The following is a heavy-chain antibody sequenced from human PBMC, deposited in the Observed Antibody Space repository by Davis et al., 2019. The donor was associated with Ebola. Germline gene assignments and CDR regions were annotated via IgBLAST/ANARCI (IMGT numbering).Heavy chain of an antibody. D-gene: IGHD3/OR15-3a*01. CDR2: ITPYTGKT. CDR3: ARDGGLDFDDWFDP. Sequence: AASVKVSCKASGSTFSSYSVSWVRQAPGQGLEWVGWITPYTGKTNHPQKFQGRVTMTTDTSMSTAYMDLRSLRSDDTAIYYCARDGGLDFDDWFDPWGQGTLVSVS. CDR1: GSTFSSYS. V-gene: IGHV1-18*01. J-gene: IGHJ5*02.